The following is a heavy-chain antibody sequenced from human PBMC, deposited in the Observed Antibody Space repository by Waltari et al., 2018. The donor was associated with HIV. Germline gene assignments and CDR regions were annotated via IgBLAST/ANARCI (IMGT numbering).Heavy chain of an antibody. CDR2: IYGDGRT. J-gene: IGHJ5*02. D-gene: IGHD3-16*01. CDR1: GFSVGKNS. V-gene: IGHV3-66*01. Sequence: RLVESGGDSVRPGGTLRIYCTAFGFSVGKNSRSWVRQASGEGLEWFSTIYGDGRTVYADAVEGRFSTSRETSKNMVHLLMYSLRTEYSAVYYCVREVFYYEESGRPGWFYPWGQGTLVAVSS. CDR3: VREVFYYEESGRPGWFYP.